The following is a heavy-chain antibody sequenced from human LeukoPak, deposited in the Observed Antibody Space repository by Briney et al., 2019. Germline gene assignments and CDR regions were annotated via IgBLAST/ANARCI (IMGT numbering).Heavy chain of an antibody. V-gene: IGHV3-53*01. CDR2: IYSGGHS. J-gene: IGHJ4*02. Sequence: PGGSLRLSCAASGFTVSSNYMSWVRQAPGKGLEWVSVIYSGGHSYYADSVKGRFTVPRDNSKNTVYLQMNSMRAEDTAVYYCARGMYGYGSDWGQGTLVTVSS. CDR1: GFTVSSNY. CDR3: ARGMYGYGSD. D-gene: IGHD3-10*01.